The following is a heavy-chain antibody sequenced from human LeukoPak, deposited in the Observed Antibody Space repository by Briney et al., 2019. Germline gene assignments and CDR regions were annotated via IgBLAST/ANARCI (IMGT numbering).Heavy chain of an antibody. J-gene: IGHJ4*02. Sequence: PGGSLRLSCAASGFTFSTFSMHWVRQAPGKGLEWVAVILYDGSTQYYADSVRGRFTASRDNSKDTLYLQMNSLRVEDTAVYYCARADCRSTSCSPFDYWGQGTLVTVSS. CDR3: ARADCRSTSCSPFDY. CDR2: ILYDGSTQ. V-gene: IGHV3-30*04. D-gene: IGHD2-2*01. CDR1: GFTFSTFS.